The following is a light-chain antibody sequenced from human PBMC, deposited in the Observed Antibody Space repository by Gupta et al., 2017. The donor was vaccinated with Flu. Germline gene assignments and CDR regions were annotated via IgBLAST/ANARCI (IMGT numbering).Light chain of an antibody. CDR2: LAS. Sequence: NSKSIRIIFFHTNATNYLAWYQQKPGQPPHLLIYLASSRASGVPDRFSGSGSGTDFTLTISRLEAEDVGVYYCLQSLHTPCTFGQGTKVEI. CDR1: RIIFFHTNATNY. V-gene: IGKV4-1*01. CDR3: LQSLHTPCT. J-gene: IGKJ1*01.